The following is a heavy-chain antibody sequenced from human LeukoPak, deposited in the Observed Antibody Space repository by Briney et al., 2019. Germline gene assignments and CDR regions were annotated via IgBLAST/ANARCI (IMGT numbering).Heavy chain of an antibody. D-gene: IGHD3-3*01. V-gene: IGHV4-39*01. J-gene: IGHJ4*02. CDR3: ASYDFWSGFDY. CDR2: IYYSGST. Sequence: PSETLSLTCTVSGGSISSYYWGWIRQPPGKGLEWIGSIYYSGSTYYNPSLKSRVTISVDTSKNQFSLKLSSVTAADTAVYYCASYDFWSGFDYWGQGTLVTVSS. CDR1: GGSISSYY.